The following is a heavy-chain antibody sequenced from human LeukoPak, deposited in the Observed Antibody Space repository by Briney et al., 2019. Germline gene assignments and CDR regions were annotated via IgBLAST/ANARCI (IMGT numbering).Heavy chain of an antibody. Sequence: SETLSLTCTVYGGSISGYYWSWIRQPPGKGLEWIGYIYYSGSTNYNPSLKSRVTISVDTSKNQFSLKLSSVTAADTAVYYRAICTYNWFDPWGQGTLVTVSS. J-gene: IGHJ5*02. CDR2: IYYSGST. CDR1: GGSISGYY. D-gene: IGHD2-2*01. CDR3: AICTYNWFDP. V-gene: IGHV4-59*01.